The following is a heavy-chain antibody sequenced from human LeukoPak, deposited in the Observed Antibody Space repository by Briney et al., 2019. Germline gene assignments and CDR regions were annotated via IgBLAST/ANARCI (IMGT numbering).Heavy chain of an antibody. D-gene: IGHD3-10*01. J-gene: IGHJ4*02. CDR3: ARVLRHYGSGSYSFDY. Sequence: ASVKVSCKASGYTFTGYYMHWVRQAPGQGLEWMGWINPNSGGTNYAQKFQGRVTMTRDTSISTAYMELSRLRSDDTPVYYCARVLRHYGSGSYSFDYWGQGTLVTVSS. CDR1: GYTFTGYY. CDR2: INPNSGGT. V-gene: IGHV1-2*02.